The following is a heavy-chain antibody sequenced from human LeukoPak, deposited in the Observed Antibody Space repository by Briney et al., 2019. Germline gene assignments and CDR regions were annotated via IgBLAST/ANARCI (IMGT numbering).Heavy chain of an antibody. CDR1: GFIFSSYS. D-gene: IGHD1-20*01. V-gene: IGHV3-21*01. CDR3: ARKNNWIFDY. CDR2: ISSSSSHI. Sequence: PGGSLRLSCAASGFIFSSYSMNWVRQAPGKGLEWVSSISSSSSHIYYADSVKGRFTISRDNAKNSLYLQMNSLRAEDTAVYYCARKNNWIFDYWGQGTLVTVSS. J-gene: IGHJ4*02.